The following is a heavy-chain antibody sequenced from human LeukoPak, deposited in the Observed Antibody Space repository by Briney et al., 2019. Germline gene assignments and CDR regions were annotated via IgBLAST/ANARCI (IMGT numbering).Heavy chain of an antibody. CDR1: GYSFTSYW. V-gene: IGHV5-51*01. CDR3: ARQLSYDYYYYYMDV. J-gene: IGHJ6*03. Sequence: GEPPKISSKGSGYSFTSYWSGWVRQMPRTALEWMGMIYPGDYDTRYSPSVKGQVTISADKSIRTAYLQWSSLKASDTAMYYCARQLSYDYYYYYMDVWGKGTTVTVSS. CDR2: IYPGDYDT. D-gene: IGHD1-1*01.